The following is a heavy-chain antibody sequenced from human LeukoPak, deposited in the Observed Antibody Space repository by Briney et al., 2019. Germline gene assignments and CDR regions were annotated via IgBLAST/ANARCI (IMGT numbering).Heavy chain of an antibody. Sequence: PGGSLRLSCVASGFTFSRYAVHWVRQAPGKGLEWVAVISFDGSNKYYADSVKGRFTISRDNAKNSLYLQMNSLRAEDTAVYYCAREGDYYGSGSYYGRDSAEYFQHWGQGTLVTVSS. CDR2: ISFDGSNK. CDR1: GFTFSRYA. CDR3: AREGDYYGSGSYYGRDSAEYFQH. J-gene: IGHJ1*01. D-gene: IGHD3-10*01. V-gene: IGHV3-30-3*01.